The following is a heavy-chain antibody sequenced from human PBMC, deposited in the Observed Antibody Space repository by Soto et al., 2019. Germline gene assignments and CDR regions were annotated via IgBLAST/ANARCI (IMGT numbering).Heavy chain of an antibody. D-gene: IGHD7-27*01. Sequence: EVQLVESGGGLIQPGGSLGLSCAASGFTISTNYMSWVRQAPGKGLEWVSVIFSGGHTYYADSVKGRFTISRDISKNTLYLQMNSLRADDTAVYYCARVPDTGGRDFFDYWGHGTLVTVSS. CDR3: ARVPDTGGRDFFDY. CDR1: GFTISTNY. CDR2: IFSGGHT. J-gene: IGHJ4*01. V-gene: IGHV3-53*01.